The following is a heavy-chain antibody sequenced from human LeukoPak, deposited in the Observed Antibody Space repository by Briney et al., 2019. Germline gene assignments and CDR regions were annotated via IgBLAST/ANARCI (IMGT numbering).Heavy chain of an antibody. Sequence: GGSLRLSCTVSGFTVSSNSMSWVRQAPGKGLEWVSFIYSAGSTHYSDSVKGRFTISIDNSKNTLYLQMNSLRAEDTAVYYCARGATIFGVVPPFDYWGQGTLVTVSS. CDR3: ARGATIFGVVPPFDY. D-gene: IGHD3-3*01. J-gene: IGHJ4*02. CDR1: GFTVSSNS. CDR2: IYSAGST. V-gene: IGHV3-53*05.